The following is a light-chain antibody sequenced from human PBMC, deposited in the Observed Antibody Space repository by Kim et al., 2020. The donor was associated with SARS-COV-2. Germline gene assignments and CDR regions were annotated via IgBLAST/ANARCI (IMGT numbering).Light chain of an antibody. CDR2: KNN. CDR3: AAWDDSLSGVV. CDR1: SSNIGSNY. Sequence: QSVLTQPPSASGTPGQRVTISCSGSSSNIGSNYVYWYQQLPGVAPKLLIYKNNQRPSGVPDRFSGSKSGTSASLAFSGLRSEDEADYYCAAWDDSLSGVVFGGGTQLTVL. J-gene: IGLJ2*01. V-gene: IGLV1-47*01.